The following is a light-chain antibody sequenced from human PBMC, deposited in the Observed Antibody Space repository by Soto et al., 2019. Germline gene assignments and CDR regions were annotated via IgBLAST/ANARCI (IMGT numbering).Light chain of an antibody. CDR3: QALNDYPIT. V-gene: IGKV1-39*01. Sequence: DIQMTQSPSSLSASVGDRVTITCRASQSISNYLNWYQQKPGKAPKFLIYAASTLQSGVPSRFSGSGSGTEFTLTISSLQPEDFATYYCQALNDYPITFGQGTRLEIK. CDR2: AAS. CDR1: QSISNY. J-gene: IGKJ5*01.